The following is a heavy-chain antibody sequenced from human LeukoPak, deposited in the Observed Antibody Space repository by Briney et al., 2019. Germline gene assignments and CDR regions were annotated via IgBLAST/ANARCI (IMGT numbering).Heavy chain of an antibody. J-gene: IGHJ3*02. Sequence: GGSPRLSCAASGFTFTSYAMSWVRQAPGKGLEWVSVISGSGGSTYYADSVEGRFTISRDNSKNTLYLQMNSLRAEDTAVYYCARMGIAGTYDAFDIRGQGTMVTVSS. CDR3: ARMGIAGTYDAFDI. D-gene: IGHD6-13*01. CDR2: ISGSGGST. V-gene: IGHV3-23*01. CDR1: GFTFTSYA.